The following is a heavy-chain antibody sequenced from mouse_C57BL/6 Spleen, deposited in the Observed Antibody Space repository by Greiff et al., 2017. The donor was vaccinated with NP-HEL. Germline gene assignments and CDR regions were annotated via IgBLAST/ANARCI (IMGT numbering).Heavy chain of an antibody. CDR2: IWRGGST. J-gene: IGHJ1*03. Sequence: VQLQQSGPGLVQPSQSLSITCTVSGFSLTSYGVHWVRQSPGKGLEWLGVIWRGGSTDYNAAFMSRLSITKDNSKSQVFFKMNSLQADDTAIYYCAKNGRGADWYFDVWGTGTTVTVSS. CDR1: GFSLTSYG. V-gene: IGHV2-5*01. CDR3: AKNGRGADWYFDV.